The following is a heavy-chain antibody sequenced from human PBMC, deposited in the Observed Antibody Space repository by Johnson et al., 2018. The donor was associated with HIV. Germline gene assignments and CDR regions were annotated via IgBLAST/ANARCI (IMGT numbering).Heavy chain of an antibody. J-gene: IGHJ3*02. Sequence: QVQLVESGGGVVQPGKSLTLSCVGSGLSFSNFGIHWVRQAPGKELEWVAGIWYEGSNKYYADAREGRFSISRDTTTSTLYLQMKILRAEDTAVYYCAKAPGKDYGGNSGAFDMWGQGTMVTVSS. CDR3: AKAPGKDYGGNSGAFDM. CDR2: IWYEGSNK. D-gene: IGHD4-23*01. CDR1: GLSFSNFG. V-gene: IGHV3-33*06.